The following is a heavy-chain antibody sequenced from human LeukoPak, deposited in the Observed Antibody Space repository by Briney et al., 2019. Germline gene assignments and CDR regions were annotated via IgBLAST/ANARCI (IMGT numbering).Heavy chain of an antibody. Sequence: GGSLRLSCAASGFTFSSYGMHWVRQAPGKGLEWVAFIRYDGSNKYYADSVKGRFTISRDNSKNTLYLQMNSLRAEDTAVYYCAKNVGVTLSTVDYWGQGTLVTVSS. V-gene: IGHV3-30*02. D-gene: IGHD3-16*01. CDR2: IRYDGSNK. CDR1: GFTFSSYG. J-gene: IGHJ4*02. CDR3: AKNVGVTLSTVDY.